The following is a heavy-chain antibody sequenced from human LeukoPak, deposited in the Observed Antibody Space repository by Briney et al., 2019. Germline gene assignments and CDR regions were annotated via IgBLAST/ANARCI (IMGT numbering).Heavy chain of an antibody. CDR1: GNYW. CDR2: INSDGSWT. Sequence: GGSLRLSCAASGNYWMHWVRQAPGKGLVWVSHINSDGSWTSYADSVKGRFTISKDNAKNTVYLQMNSLRAEDTAVYYCAGGQGYLIQLWGQGTLVTVSS. V-gene: IGHV3-74*01. J-gene: IGHJ4*02. D-gene: IGHD2-15*01. CDR3: AGGQGYLIQL.